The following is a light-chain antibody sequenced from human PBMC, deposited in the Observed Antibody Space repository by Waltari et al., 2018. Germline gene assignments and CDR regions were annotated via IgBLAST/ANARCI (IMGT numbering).Light chain of an antibody. CDR3: QQRSNWPPLT. CDR2: DAS. V-gene: IGKV3-11*01. J-gene: IGKJ4*01. CDR1: QTVSSY. Sequence: EIVLTQSPATLSLSPRERATLPCRASQTVSSYLAWYQQKPGKAPRLLIYDASNRATGIPARFSGSGSGTDFTLTISSLEPEDFAVYYCQQRSNWPPLTFGGGTKVEIK.